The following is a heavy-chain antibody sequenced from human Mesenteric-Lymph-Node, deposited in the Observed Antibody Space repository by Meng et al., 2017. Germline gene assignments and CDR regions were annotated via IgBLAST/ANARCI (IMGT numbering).Heavy chain of an antibody. J-gene: IGHJ4*02. V-gene: IGHV3-48*03. CDR3: ARVHSNYYDSSGDLDY. CDR1: GFTFSSYE. D-gene: IGHD3-22*01. CDR2: ISNSGRTL. Sequence: GESLKISCAVSGFTFSSYEMNWVRQAPGKGLEWVSYISNSGRTLYSADSVRGRFTLSRDNAKNSLYLQMNSLRAEDTAVYYCARVHSNYYDSSGDLDYWGRGTLVTVSS.